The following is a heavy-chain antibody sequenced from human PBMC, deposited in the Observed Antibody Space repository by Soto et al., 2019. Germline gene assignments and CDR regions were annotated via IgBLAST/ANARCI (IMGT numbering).Heavy chain of an antibody. CDR2: IYSGGET. J-gene: IGHJ4*02. D-gene: IGHD6-13*01. Sequence: PGGSLRLSCAASGFTVGISYMTWVRQVPGKGLEWVSIIYSGGETYYAASVKGRFTISRDNSKNTLFLQMSSLRAEDTAVYYCAKVVGAAATFDYWGQGTLVTVSS. V-gene: IGHV3-66*01. CDR1: GFTVGISY. CDR3: AKVVGAAATFDY.